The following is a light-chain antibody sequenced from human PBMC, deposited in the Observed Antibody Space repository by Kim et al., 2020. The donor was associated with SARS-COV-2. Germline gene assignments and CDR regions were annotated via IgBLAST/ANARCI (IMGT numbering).Light chain of an antibody. J-gene: IGLJ1*01. CDR1: SSDVGGYIY. CDR3: CSYAGGSSV. Sequence: PGQSVTISCTGTSSDVGGYIYVSWYQQHPGKAPKLMIYDVSKRPSGVPDRFSGSKSGNTASLTVSGLQADDEADYYCCSYAGGSSVFGTGTKVTVL. CDR2: DVS. V-gene: IGLV2-11*01.